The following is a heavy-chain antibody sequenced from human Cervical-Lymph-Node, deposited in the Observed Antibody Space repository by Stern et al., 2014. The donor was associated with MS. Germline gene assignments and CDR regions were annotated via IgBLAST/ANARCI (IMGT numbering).Heavy chain of an antibody. CDR3: ARLSTVVDY. Sequence: QLQESGPGLVKPSETLSLTCTVSGDSISSYYWSWIRQPPGQGLEWIGHVYYRGPTSYTPSLTGRVPISEDTSKNQFSLKFNSGTAADTAVYYCARLSTVVDYWGQGTLVTVSS. J-gene: IGHJ4*02. CDR2: VYYRGPT. D-gene: IGHD4-23*01. CDR1: GDSISSYY. V-gene: IGHV4-59*08.